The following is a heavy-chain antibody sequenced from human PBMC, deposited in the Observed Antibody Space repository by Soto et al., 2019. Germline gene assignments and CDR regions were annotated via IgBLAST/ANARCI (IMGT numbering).Heavy chain of an antibody. Sequence: QVQLVQSGAEVKKPGSSVKVSRKASGGTFSSYAISWVRQAPGQGLEWMGGIIPIFGTANYAQKFQGRVTITADKSTSTAYMELSSLRSEDTAVYYCARVGTSGSYYRWYFDLWGRGTLVTVSS. CDR2: IIPIFGTA. J-gene: IGHJ2*01. V-gene: IGHV1-69*06. CDR3: ARVGTSGSYYRWYFDL. CDR1: GGTFSSYA. D-gene: IGHD1-26*01.